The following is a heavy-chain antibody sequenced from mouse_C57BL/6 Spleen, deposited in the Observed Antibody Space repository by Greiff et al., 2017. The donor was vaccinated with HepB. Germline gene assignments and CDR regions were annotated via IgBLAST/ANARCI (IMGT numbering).Heavy chain of an antibody. CDR3: ARDRSYGYYAWFAY. D-gene: IGHD2-3*01. CDR1: GFTFSSYA. J-gene: IGHJ3*01. CDR2: ISDGGSYT. Sequence: EVQLVESGGGLVKPGGSLKLSCAASGFTFSSYAMSWVRQTPEKRLEWVATISDGGSYTYYPDNVKGRFTISRDNAKNNLYLQMSHLKSEDTAMYYCARDRSYGYYAWFAYWGQGTLVTVSA. V-gene: IGHV5-4*01.